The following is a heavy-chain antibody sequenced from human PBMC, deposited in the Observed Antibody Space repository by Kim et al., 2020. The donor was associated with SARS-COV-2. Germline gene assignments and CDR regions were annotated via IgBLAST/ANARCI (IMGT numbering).Heavy chain of an antibody. J-gene: IGHJ4*02. Sequence: SETLSLTCTVSGGSINSYSWSWIRQPPGKGLEWIGYTYYSGSTNYNPSLKSRVTISVDTSKNQFSLKLSSVTAADTAVYYCARDRIGYCSSTSCSLHFDYWGQGPLVTVSS. V-gene: IGHV4-59*01. D-gene: IGHD2-2*01. CDR3: ARDRIGYCSSTSCSLHFDY. CDR2: TYYSGST. CDR1: GGSINSYS.